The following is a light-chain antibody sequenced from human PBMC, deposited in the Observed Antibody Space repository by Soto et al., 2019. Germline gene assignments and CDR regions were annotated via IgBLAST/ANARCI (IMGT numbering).Light chain of an antibody. CDR2: GAS. CDR3: QQYGSSLALT. CDR1: QTVSSSY. J-gene: IGKJ4*01. Sequence: EIVLTQSPGTLSLSPGERATLSCRASQTVSSSYLAWYQQKSGQAPRLLIYGASSRATGIPDRFSGSGSGTDFTLTISRLEPEDFAVYYCQQYGSSLALTFGGGTKVDNK. V-gene: IGKV3-20*01.